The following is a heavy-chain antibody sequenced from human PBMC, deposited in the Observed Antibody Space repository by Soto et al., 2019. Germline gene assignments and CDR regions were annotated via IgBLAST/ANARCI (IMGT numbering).Heavy chain of an antibody. V-gene: IGHV4-31*03. CDR1: GGSISSGGYY. J-gene: IGHJ4*02. CDR3: AGIYSGSPGGTLRY. Sequence: QVQLQESGPGLVKPSQTLSLTCTVSGGSISSGGYYWSWIRQHPGKGLEWIGYIYYSGSTYYNPSLKSRVTVSVDTCKTQFSLKLSAVTAADTAVYYCAGIYSGSPGGTLRYWGQGTLVTVSS. D-gene: IGHD1-26*01. CDR2: IYYSGST.